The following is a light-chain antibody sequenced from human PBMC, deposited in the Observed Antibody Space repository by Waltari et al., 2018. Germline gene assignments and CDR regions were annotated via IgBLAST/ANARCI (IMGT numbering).Light chain of an antibody. CDR1: RFRSYY. V-gene: IGLV3-19*01. CDR2: DKN. Sequence: SSELTQYHAVSVAMGQAVRITCQGDRFRSYYSSWYQQRPGQAPILVMYDKNNRPSGVPDRFSGSSSHNTASLTITGAQAEDEASYYCHSRDASGVAGSFGGGTKLTVL. CDR3: HSRDASGVAGS. J-gene: IGLJ2*01.